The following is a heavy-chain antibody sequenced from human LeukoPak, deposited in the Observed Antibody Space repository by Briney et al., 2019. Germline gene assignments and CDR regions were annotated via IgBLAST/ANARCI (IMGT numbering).Heavy chain of an antibody. CDR2: INSHSNYM. CDR3: ARVSARSYVSGIFKGFYVDY. Sequence: GGSLRLSCAASGFIFSTYNMHWVRQAPRKGLEWVSSINSHSNYMHYGGSVKGRFITSSDNDKTLVSLQMNNLRVDNTAVYYSARVSARSYVSGIFKGFYVDYWGQGVLVTVSS. CDR1: GFIFSTYN. J-gene: IGHJ4*02. D-gene: IGHD2/OR15-2a*01. V-gene: IGHV3-21*01.